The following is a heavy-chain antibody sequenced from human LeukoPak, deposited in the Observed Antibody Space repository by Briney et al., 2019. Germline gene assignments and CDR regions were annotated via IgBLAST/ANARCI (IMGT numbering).Heavy chain of an antibody. Sequence: SETLSLTCAVYGGSFGGYYWSWIRQPPGKGLEWIGEINHSGSTNYNPSLKSRVTISVDTSKNQFSLKLSSVTAADTAVYYCARGGKGRYYDSSGYYYYWGQGTLVTVSS. CDR1: GGSFGGYY. CDR3: ARGGKGRYYDSSGYYYY. V-gene: IGHV4-34*01. CDR2: INHSGST. J-gene: IGHJ4*02. D-gene: IGHD3-22*01.